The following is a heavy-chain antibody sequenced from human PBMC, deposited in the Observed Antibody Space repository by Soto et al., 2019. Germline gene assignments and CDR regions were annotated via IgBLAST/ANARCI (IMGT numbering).Heavy chain of an antibody. V-gene: IGHV4-30-4*01. CDR2: IYYSGST. Sequence: SETLSLTCTVSGGSISSGDYYWSWIRQPPGKGLEWIGYIYYSGSTYYNPSLKSRVTISVNTSKNQFSLKLSSVTAADTAVYYCARGVGGLWFGELSKYYYGMDVWGQGTTVTVSS. CDR3: ARGVGGLWFGELSKYYYGMDV. CDR1: GGSISSGDYY. J-gene: IGHJ6*02. D-gene: IGHD3-10*01.